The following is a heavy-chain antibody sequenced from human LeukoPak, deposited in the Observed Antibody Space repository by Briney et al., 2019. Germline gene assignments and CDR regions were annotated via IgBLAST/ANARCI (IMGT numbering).Heavy chain of an antibody. V-gene: IGHV3-69-1*01. D-gene: IGHD3-22*01. CDR2: ITTTNDI. Sequence: GGSLRLSCAASGFTFSYYIMNWVRQAPGKGLEWVSFITTTNDIYYADSVQGRFTISRDNAKNSLYLQMNSLRADDTATYFCARDFEERGYYLADFDYWGQGTLVTVSS. J-gene: IGHJ4*02. CDR3: ARDFEERGYYLADFDY. CDR1: GFTFSYYI.